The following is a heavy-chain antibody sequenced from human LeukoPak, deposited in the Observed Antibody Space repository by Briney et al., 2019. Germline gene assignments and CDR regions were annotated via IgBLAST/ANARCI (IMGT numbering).Heavy chain of an antibody. CDR1: GFTFDDYA. CDR2: ISWNSGSI. D-gene: IGHD5-18*01. Sequence: PGRSLRLSCAASGFTFDDYAMHWVRQAPGKGLECVSGISWNSGSIGYADSVKGRFTISRDNAKNSLYLQMNSLRAEDTALYYCAKDARGYSYGHLDYWGQGTLVTVSS. V-gene: IGHV3-9*01. CDR3: AKDARGYSYGHLDY. J-gene: IGHJ4*02.